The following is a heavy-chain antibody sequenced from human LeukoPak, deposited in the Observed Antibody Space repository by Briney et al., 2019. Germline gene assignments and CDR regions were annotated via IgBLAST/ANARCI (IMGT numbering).Heavy chain of an antibody. D-gene: IGHD1-26*01. J-gene: IGHJ4*02. CDR2: IYHSGDT. CDR1: GYSITSGYY. V-gene: IGHV4-38-2*02. CDR3: ARDSGSYGGATYFDY. Sequence: PSETLSLTCIVSGYSITSGYYWGWIRQPPGKGLEWIGSIYHSGDTYYNPSLKSRVTISVDTSKNQFSLKLDSVTAADTAVYYCARDSGSYGGATYFDYWGQGTLVTVSS.